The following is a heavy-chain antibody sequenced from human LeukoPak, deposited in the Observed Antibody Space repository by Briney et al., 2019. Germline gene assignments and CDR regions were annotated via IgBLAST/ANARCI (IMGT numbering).Heavy chain of an antibody. J-gene: IGHJ4*02. CDR2: IYSGGST. CDR1: GFTVSSNY. D-gene: IGHD5-18*01. CDR3: ARDGYSYGPPLL. V-gene: IGHV3-53*01. Sequence: GGSLRLSCAASGFTVSSNYMSWVRQAPGKGLEWVSVIYSGGSTYYADSVKGRFTISRDNSKNTPYLQMNSLRAEDTAVYYCARDGYSYGPPLLGGQGTLVTVSS.